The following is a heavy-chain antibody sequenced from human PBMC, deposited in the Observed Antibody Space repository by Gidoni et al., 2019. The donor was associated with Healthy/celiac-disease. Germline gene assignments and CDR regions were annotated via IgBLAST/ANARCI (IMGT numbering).Heavy chain of an antibody. CDR1: GFAFSSYS. Sequence: EVQLVESGGGLVQPGGSLRLSCAASGFAFSSYSMNWVRQAPGKGLEWVSYISSSSSTIYYADSVKGRFTISRDNAKNSLYLQMNSLRDEDTAVYYCAREDPGTHDAFDIWGQGTMVTVSS. CDR2: ISSSSSTI. CDR3: AREDPGTHDAFDI. J-gene: IGHJ3*02. D-gene: IGHD1-1*01. V-gene: IGHV3-48*02.